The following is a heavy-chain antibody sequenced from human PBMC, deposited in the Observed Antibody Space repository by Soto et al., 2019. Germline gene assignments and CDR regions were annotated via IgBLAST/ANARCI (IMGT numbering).Heavy chain of an antibody. J-gene: IGHJ5*02. D-gene: IGHD2-2*01. V-gene: IGHV4-59*01. Sequence: ETLSLTCTVSGGSISSYYWSWIRQPPGKGLEWIGYIYYSGSTNYNPSLKSRVTISVDTSKNQFSLKLSSVTAADTAVYYCARVGRYCSSTSCWYNWFDPWGQGTLVTVSS. CDR2: IYYSGST. CDR3: ARVGRYCSSTSCWYNWFDP. CDR1: GGSISSYY.